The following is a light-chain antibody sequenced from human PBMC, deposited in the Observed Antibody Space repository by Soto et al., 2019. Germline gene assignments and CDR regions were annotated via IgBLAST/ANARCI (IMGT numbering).Light chain of an antibody. J-gene: IGKJ1*01. CDR1: HSIRNY. Sequence: DIQMTQSPSSLSASVGDRVTITCRASHSIRNYLNWFQQKPGEAPKLLIYAASTLRSGVPSRFSGSGSGTNFTLTISSLQPEDFATYYCQHSYGSPPTFGQGTKVEVK. CDR3: QHSYGSPPT. V-gene: IGKV1-39*01. CDR2: AAS.